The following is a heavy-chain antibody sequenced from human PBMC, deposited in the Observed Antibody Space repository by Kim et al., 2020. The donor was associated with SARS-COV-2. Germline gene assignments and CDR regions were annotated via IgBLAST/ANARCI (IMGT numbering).Heavy chain of an antibody. V-gene: IGHV4-4*02. D-gene: IGHD1-26*01. CDR2: ISHSGNT. J-gene: IGHJ5*02. CDR3: ARLDSDSGGYWWFDP. Sequence: SETLSLTCGVSGGSISSGTWWCGVRQHPEEGLEGIGEISHSGNTNYNPSLRRRVTISVDKSKNQFSLSLNSVTAADTAVYYCARLDSDSGGYWWFDPWGQGPLVPVSS. CDR1: GGSISSGTW.